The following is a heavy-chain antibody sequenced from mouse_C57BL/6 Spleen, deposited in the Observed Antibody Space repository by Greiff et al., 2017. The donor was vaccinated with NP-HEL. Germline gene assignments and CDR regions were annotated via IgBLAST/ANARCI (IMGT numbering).Heavy chain of an antibody. CDR1: GFNIKDYY. CDR3: ARSDDYSWYFDV. V-gene: IGHV14-2*01. Sequence: VQLKQSGAELVKPGASVKLSCTASGFNIKDYYMHWVKQRPEQGLEWIGRIDPEDGETKYDQKFQGKATLTADTSSNTAYLQLSSLTSEDTAVYYCARSDDYSWYFDVWGTGTTVTVSS. CDR2: IDPEDGET. J-gene: IGHJ1*03. D-gene: IGHD2-4*01.